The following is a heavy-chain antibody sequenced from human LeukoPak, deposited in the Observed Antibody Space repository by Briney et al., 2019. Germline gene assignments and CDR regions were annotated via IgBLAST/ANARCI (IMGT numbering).Heavy chain of an antibody. CDR3: ARAIFGVDTDNYYYYYMDV. J-gene: IGHJ6*03. CDR2: IYYSGST. V-gene: IGHV4-39*07. D-gene: IGHD3-3*01. Sequence: PSETLSLTCTVSGGSISSSSYYWGWIRQPPGKGLEWIGSIYYSGSTYYNPSLKSRVTISVDTSKNQFSLKLSSVTAADTAVYYCARAIFGVDTDNYYYYYMDVWGKGTTVTVSS. CDR1: GGSISSSSYY.